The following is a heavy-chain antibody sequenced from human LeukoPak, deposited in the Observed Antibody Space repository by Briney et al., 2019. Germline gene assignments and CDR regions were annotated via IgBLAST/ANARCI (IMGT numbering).Heavy chain of an antibody. D-gene: IGHD2-15*01. V-gene: IGHV1-3*01. CDR2: INAGNGNT. CDR3: ARGGAATQWNYFDY. J-gene: IGHJ4*02. CDR1: GGTFSSYA. Sequence: ASVKVSCKASGGTFSSYAISWVRQAPGQGLEWMGWINAGNGNTKYSQKFQGRVTITRDTSASTAYMELISLRPEDTAVYYCARGGAATQWNYFDYWGQGTLVTVSS.